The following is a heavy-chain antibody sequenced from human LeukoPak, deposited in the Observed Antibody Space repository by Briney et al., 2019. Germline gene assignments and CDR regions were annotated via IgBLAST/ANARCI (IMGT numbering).Heavy chain of an antibody. Sequence: SETLSLTCTVSGGSITNYYWSWIRQPPGKGLEWIGYIYYSGSTNYNPSLKSRVTLSVDTSRNQFSLSLRSMTAADTAVYYCARTEPSGTTSHWGQGTLVTVSP. CDR2: IYYSGST. CDR1: GGSITNYY. J-gene: IGHJ4*02. CDR3: ARTEPSGTTSH. V-gene: IGHV4-59*01. D-gene: IGHD1-1*01.